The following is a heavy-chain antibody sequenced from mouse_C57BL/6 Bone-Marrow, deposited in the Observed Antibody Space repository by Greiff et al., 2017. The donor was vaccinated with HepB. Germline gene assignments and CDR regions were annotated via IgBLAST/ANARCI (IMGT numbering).Heavy chain of an antibody. Sequence: EVQLVESGGGLVQPGGSLKLSCAASGFTFSDYGMAWVRQAPRKGPEWVAFISNLAYSIYYADTVTGRFPISRENAKNTLYLEMSSLRSEDTAMYYCARLGTTVVAFDYWGQGTTLTVSS. D-gene: IGHD1-1*01. CDR1: GFTFSDYG. J-gene: IGHJ2*01. V-gene: IGHV5-15*01. CDR3: ARLGTTVVAFDY. CDR2: ISNLAYSI.